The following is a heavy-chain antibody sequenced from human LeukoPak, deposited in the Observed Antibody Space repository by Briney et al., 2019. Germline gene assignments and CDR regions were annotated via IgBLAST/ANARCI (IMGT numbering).Heavy chain of an antibody. CDR3: ARRSLDYGGNSRDFDY. CDR1: GGSISSYY. Sequence: PSETLSLTCTVSGGSISSYYWSWIRQPAGKGLEWIGRIYTSGSTNYNPSLKSRVTISVDTSKNQFSLKLSSVTAADTAVYYCARRSLDYGGNSRDFDYWGQGTLVTVSS. J-gene: IGHJ4*02. V-gene: IGHV4-4*07. CDR2: IYTSGST. D-gene: IGHD4-23*01.